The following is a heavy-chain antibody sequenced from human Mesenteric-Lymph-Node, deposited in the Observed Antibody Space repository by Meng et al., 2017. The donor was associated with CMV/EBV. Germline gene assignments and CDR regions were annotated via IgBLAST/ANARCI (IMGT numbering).Heavy chain of an antibody. V-gene: IGHV3-30*02. D-gene: IGHD3-16*01. CDR2: MRYDGSDE. CDR1: GFTFTSYG. Sequence: GESLKISCVASGFTFTSYGIHWVRQAPGKGLEWLASMRYDGSDEYYLDAVRGRFTISRDNSKNTLYLQMNSLRAEDTAVYYCAKGLVGGPIMGMDVWGQGTTVTVSS. CDR3: AKGLVGGPIMGMDV. J-gene: IGHJ6*02.